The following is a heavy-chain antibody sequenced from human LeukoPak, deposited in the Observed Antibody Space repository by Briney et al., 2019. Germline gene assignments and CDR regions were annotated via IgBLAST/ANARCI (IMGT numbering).Heavy chain of an antibody. D-gene: IGHD3-16*02. V-gene: IGHV3-23*01. CDR2: FSESGCNS. J-gene: IGHJ4*02. CDR3: AKERAGYTNPYYFDY. Sequence: GGPLTLLCAPSGFTLSTYAMMGPPDAPGKAREGVSNFSESGCNSYYAGSMRGRFTVSRENSKNTISLHMNCVRAEDTAVYCCAKERAGYTNPYYFDYWGQGTLVTVSS. CDR1: GFTLSTYA.